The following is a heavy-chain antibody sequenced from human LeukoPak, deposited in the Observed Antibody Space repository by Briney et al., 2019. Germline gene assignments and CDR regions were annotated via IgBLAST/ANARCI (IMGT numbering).Heavy chain of an antibody. Sequence: PGGSLRLSCSASGFTFSSYAMHWVRQAPGKGLEYVSAISSNGGSTYYANSVKGRFTISRDNSKNTPYLQMGSLRAEDMAVYYCARAPFGCSSCVDPSFDIWGQGTMVTVSS. CDR2: ISSNGGST. CDR1: GFTFSSYA. CDR3: ARAPFGCSSCVDPSFDI. J-gene: IGHJ3*02. V-gene: IGHV3-64*01. D-gene: IGHD2-2*01.